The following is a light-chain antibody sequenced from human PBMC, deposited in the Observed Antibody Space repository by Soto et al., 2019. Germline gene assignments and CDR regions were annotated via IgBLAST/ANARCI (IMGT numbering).Light chain of an antibody. J-gene: IGLJ1*01. CDR2: DVS. CDR3: CSYAGSYTYV. Sequence: QSVLTQPRSVSGSPGQSVTISCTGGSNYVSWYQQLPGKAPKLMIYDVSQRPSGVPDRFSGSKSGNTASLTISGLQAEDEADYYCCSYAGSYTYVFGTGTKVTVL. CDR1: GSNY. V-gene: IGLV2-11*01.